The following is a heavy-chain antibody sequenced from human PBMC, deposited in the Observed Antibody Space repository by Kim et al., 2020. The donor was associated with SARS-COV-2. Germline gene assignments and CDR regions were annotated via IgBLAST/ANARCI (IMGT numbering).Heavy chain of an antibody. J-gene: IGHJ3*02. V-gene: IGHV3-74*01. D-gene: IGHD1-26*01. CDR3: ARDLSGSQDM. Sequence: YADFVEGRFIISSDKARNTLYLHLNSLRGEDTAVYYCARDLSGSQDMWGQGTMVTVSS.